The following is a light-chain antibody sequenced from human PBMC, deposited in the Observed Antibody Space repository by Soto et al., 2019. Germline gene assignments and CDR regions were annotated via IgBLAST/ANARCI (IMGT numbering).Light chain of an antibody. CDR1: QSVSSGY. Sequence: EIVLTQSPGALSLSTGERATLSCRVSQSVSSGYLAWYQQKPGQAPRHLIFATSRRATGIPDRFSGSGSGTDFTLTISRLEPEDVAVYYCQQYGSSPPITFGQGTRLEIK. V-gene: IGKV3-20*01. CDR2: ATS. J-gene: IGKJ5*01. CDR3: QQYGSSPPIT.